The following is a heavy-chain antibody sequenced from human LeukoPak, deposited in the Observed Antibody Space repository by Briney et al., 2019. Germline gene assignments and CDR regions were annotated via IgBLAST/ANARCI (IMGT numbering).Heavy chain of an antibody. CDR1: GFSLSNYG. J-gene: IGHJ6*03. CDR3: ARDHRPEIQYYYMDV. Sequence: GGPLRLSCAASGFSLSNYGMHWVRQAPGKGLEWVAAILYDGNTKHYADSVKGRFTISRDISKNTFYMQMNSLTAEDTAVYYCARDHRPEIQYYYMDVWGKGTTVAVSS. CDR2: ILYDGNTK. D-gene: IGHD1-14*01. V-gene: IGHV3-33*01.